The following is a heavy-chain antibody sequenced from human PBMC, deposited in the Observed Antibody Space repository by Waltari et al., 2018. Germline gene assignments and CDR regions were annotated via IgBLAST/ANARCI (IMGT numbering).Heavy chain of an antibody. J-gene: IGHJ4*02. D-gene: IGHD4-17*01. CDR1: GFTFSSYW. CDR2: IKQDGSEK. Sequence: EVQLVESGGGLVQPGGSLRLSCAASGFTFSSYWMSWVRQAPGKGLEWVANIKQDGSEKYYVDSVKGRFTISRDNAKNSLYLQMHSLRAEYTAVYYGAMTTSREEGDYWGQGTLVTVSS. CDR3: AMTTSREEGDY. V-gene: IGHV3-7*01.